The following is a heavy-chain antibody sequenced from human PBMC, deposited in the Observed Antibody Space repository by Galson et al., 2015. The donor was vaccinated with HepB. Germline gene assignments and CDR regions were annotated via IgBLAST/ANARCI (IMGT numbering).Heavy chain of an antibody. CDR1: GGSFSGYY. CDR3: ARGRD. J-gene: IGHJ4*02. Sequence: ETLSLTCAAYGGSFSGYYWSWIRQPPGKGLEWIGEINHSGSTNYNPSLKSRVTISVDTSKNQFSLKLSSVTAADTAVYYCARGRDWGQGTLVTVSS. CDR2: INHSGST. V-gene: IGHV4-34*01.